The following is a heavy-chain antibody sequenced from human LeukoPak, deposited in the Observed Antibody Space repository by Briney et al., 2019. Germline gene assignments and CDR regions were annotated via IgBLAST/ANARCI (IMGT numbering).Heavy chain of an antibody. Sequence: GGSLRLSCAASRFTFSNFWMSWVRLAPGEGLEWVANIKQDGSEKYYVDSVKGRFTISRDNAKNSLYLQMNSLRTEDTAVYYCARDYEGMCDYWGQGTLVTVSS. V-gene: IGHV3-7*04. CDR2: IKQDGSEK. D-gene: IGHD3-16*01. CDR3: ARDYEGMCDY. J-gene: IGHJ4*02. CDR1: RFTFSNFW.